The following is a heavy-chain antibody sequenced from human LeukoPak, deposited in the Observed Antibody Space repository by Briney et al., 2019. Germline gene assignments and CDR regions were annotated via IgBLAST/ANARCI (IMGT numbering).Heavy chain of an antibody. CDR3: ARSLPHYGGNDY. Sequence: VASVKVSCKASGYTFTGYYMHWVRQAPGQGLEWMGWINPNSGGTNYAQKFQGRVTMTRDTSISTAYMELSRLRSDDTAVYYCARSLPHYGGNDYWGQRTLVTVSS. J-gene: IGHJ4*02. CDR2: INPNSGGT. CDR1: GYTFTGYY. D-gene: IGHD4-17*01. V-gene: IGHV1-2*02.